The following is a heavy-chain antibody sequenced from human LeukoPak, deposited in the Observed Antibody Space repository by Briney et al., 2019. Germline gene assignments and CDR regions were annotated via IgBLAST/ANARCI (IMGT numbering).Heavy chain of an antibody. D-gene: IGHD3-10*01. V-gene: IGHV3-74*01. Sequence: GGSLRLSCAASGFTLSSYWMHWVRRAPGKGLVWVSRISSDGITTSYADSVKGRFTISRDNAKNTLYLQMNSLRAEDTAVYYCASDIGDWGQGTLVTVSS. CDR2: ISSDGITT. CDR1: GFTLSSYW. J-gene: IGHJ4*02. CDR3: ASDIGD.